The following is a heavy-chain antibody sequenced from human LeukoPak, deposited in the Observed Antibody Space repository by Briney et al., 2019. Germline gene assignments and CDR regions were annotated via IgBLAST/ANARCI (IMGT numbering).Heavy chain of an antibody. CDR2: ISYDGSNK. V-gene: IGHV3-30*18. J-gene: IGHJ4*02. Sequence: GGSLRLSCAASGFTFSSYGMHWVRQAPGKGLEWVAVISYDGSNKDYADSVKGRFTISRDNSKNTLYLQMHSLRAEDTAVYYCAKDGLTAIVVVAATPNYFDYWGQGTLVTVSS. CDR1: GFTFSSYG. D-gene: IGHD2-15*01. CDR3: AKDGLTAIVVVAATPNYFDY.